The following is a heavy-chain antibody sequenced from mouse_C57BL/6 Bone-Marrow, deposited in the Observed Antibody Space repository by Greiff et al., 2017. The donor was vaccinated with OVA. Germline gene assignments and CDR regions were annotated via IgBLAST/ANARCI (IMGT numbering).Heavy chain of an antibody. V-gene: IGHV2-5*01. CDR1: GFSLTSYG. D-gene: IGHD2-1*01. J-gene: IGHJ4*01. Sequence: VMLVESGPGLVQPSQSLSITCTVSGFSLTSYGVHWVRQSPGKGLEWLGVIWRGGSTDYNAAFMSRLSITKDNSKSQVFFKMNSLQADDTAIYYCAKSPYYGNLWYAGDYWGQGTSVTVSS. CDR2: IWRGGST. CDR3: AKSPYYGNLWYAGDY.